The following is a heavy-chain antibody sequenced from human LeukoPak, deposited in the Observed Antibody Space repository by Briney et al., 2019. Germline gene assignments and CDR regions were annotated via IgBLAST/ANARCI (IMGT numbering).Heavy chain of an antibody. J-gene: IGHJ4*02. Sequence: SETLSLTCTVSGGSISSSSYYWGWIRQPPGRGLEWIGSIYYSGSTYYNPSLKSRVTISVDTSKNQFSLKLSSVTAADTAVYYCARHRTVVPIDYWGQGTLVTVSS. CDR3: ARHRTVVPIDY. V-gene: IGHV4-39*01. D-gene: IGHD4-23*01. CDR1: GGSISSSSYY. CDR2: IYYSGST.